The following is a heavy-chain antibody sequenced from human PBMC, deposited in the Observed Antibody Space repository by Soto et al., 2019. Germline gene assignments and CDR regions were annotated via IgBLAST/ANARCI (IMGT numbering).Heavy chain of an antibody. D-gene: IGHD6-19*01. CDR1: GYSFTSYW. V-gene: IGHV5-51*01. CDR3: ARDSAVAGRHYYYYYGMDV. Sequence: DSLRISCKGSGYSFTSYWIGWVRQMTGKGLEWMGIIYPGDSDTRYSPSFQGQVTISADKSISTAYLQWSSLKASDTAMYYCARDSAVAGRHYYYYYGMDVWGQGTTVTVSS. CDR2: IYPGDSDT. J-gene: IGHJ6*02.